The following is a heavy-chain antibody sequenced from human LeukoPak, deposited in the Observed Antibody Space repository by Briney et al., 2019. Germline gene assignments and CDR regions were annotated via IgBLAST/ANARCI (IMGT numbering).Heavy chain of an antibody. D-gene: IGHD6-19*01. V-gene: IGHV3-23*01. J-gene: IGHJ4*02. CDR3: AKDSIVVAGTGNFDY. CDR2: ISGSGGRT. CDR1: VFTFSSYA. Sequence: GGSLTLSCAASVFTFSSYALTWVRQAPGAGLEWVSAISGSGGRTNYADFVEGPFTIPRDNSKNTLFLQMNSLRAEDTAVYYCAKDSIVVAGTGNFDYWGQGTLVTVSS.